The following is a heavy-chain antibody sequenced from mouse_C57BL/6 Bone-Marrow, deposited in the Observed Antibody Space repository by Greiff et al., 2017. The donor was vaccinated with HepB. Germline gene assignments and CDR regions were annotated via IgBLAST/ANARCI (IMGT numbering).Heavy chain of an antibody. CDR3: ARGGGYHFYYAMDY. CDR1: GYTFTSYW. V-gene: IGHV1-50*01. Sequence: VKLQQPGAELVKPGASVKLSCKASGYTFTSYWMQWVKQRPGQGLEWIGEIDPSDSYTNYNQKFKGKATLTVDTSSSTAYMQLSSLTSEDSAVYYCARGGGYHFYYAMDYWGQGTSVTVSS. D-gene: IGHD2-2*01. CDR2: IDPSDSYT. J-gene: IGHJ4*01.